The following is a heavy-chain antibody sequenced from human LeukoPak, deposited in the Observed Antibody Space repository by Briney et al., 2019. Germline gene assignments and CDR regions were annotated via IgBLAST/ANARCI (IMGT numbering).Heavy chain of an antibody. D-gene: IGHD3-22*01. CDR1: GFTFSSYA. CDR2: ISGSGGST. Sequence: GGSLRLSCAASGFTFSSYAMSWVRQAPGKGLEWVSAISGSGGSTYYADSVKGRFTISRDNSKNTLYLQMNSLRAEDTAVYYCAKDQLEYYYDSSGYLNYWGQGTLVTVSS. J-gene: IGHJ4*02. CDR3: AKDQLEYYYDSSGYLNY. V-gene: IGHV3-23*01.